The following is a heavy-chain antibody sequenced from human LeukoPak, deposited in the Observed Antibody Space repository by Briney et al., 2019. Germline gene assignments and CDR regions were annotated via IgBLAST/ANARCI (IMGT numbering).Heavy chain of an antibody. CDR1: GGSTSTSTYY. D-gene: IGHD6-13*01. Sequence: SETLSLTCTVSGGSTSTSTYYWVWIRQPPGKGLEWIGNIYSGGSTYYNASLKSRVTLSVDASKNQFSLRLSSVTAADTAVYYCARLRSSSWYVGDWGQGTLVTVSS. V-gene: IGHV4-39*01. J-gene: IGHJ4*02. CDR2: IYSGGST. CDR3: ARLRSSSWYVGD.